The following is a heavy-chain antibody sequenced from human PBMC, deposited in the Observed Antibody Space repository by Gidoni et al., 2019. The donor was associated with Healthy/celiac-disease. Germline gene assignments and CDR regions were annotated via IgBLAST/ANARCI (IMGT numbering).Heavy chain of an antibody. CDR2: ITPNSGGT. V-gene: IGHV1-2*02. D-gene: IGHD3-3*01. CDR3: ARDRVRFLEWLFGY. Sequence: QVQLVQSGAEAKKPGASVKGSCKESHYTLTGYYMHWVRQSPGQGLEWMGWITPNSGGTNYAQKFQGRVTMTRDTSISTAYMELSRLRSDDTAVYYCARDRVRFLEWLFGYWGQGTLVTVSS. CDR1: HYTLTGYY. J-gene: IGHJ4*02.